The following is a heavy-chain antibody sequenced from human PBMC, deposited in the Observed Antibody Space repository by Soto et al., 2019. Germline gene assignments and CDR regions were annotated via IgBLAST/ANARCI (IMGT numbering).Heavy chain of an antibody. Sequence: PGGSLRLSCAASGFTFSSYAMSWVRQAPGKGLEWVSAISGSGGSTYYADSVKGRFTISRDNSKNTLYLQMNSLRAEDTAVYYCAKELVYYDSSGYSTWFDPWGQGTLVTVSS. J-gene: IGHJ5*02. V-gene: IGHV3-23*01. CDR2: ISGSGGST. CDR1: GFTFSSYA. CDR3: AKELVYYDSSGYSTWFDP. D-gene: IGHD3-22*01.